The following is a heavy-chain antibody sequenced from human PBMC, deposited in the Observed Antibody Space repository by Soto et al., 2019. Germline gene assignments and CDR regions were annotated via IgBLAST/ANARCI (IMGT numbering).Heavy chain of an antibody. V-gene: IGHV3-23*01. CDR3: AKGVELDV. CDR1: GFSFSSFA. D-gene: IGHD1-26*01. Sequence: EVLLLESGGGLVQPGGSLRLSCEASGFSFSSFAMNWVRQAPGKGLEWVSAIGDSGASTYYADSVKGRFTISRDNSRNTLYLQLNSRRAEDTAVYYCAKGVELDVGGNGTTVTVSS. J-gene: IGHJ6*03. CDR2: IGDSGAST.